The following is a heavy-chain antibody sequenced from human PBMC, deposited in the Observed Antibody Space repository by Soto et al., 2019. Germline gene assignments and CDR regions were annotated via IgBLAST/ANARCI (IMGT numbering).Heavy chain of an antibody. CDR3: ARDFGSLSSTSCYTCGYYYYGMDV. Sequence: PGGSLRLSCAASGFTFSSYAMHWVRQAPGKGLEWVAVISYDGSNKYYADSVKGRFTISRDNSKNTLYLQMNSLRAEDTAVYYCARDFGSLSSTSCYTCGYYYYGMDVWGQGTTVTVSS. J-gene: IGHJ6*02. CDR2: ISYDGSNK. V-gene: IGHV3-30-3*01. CDR1: GFTFSSYA. D-gene: IGHD2-2*02.